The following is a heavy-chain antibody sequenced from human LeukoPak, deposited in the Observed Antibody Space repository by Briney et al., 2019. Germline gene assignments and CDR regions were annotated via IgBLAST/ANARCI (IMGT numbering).Heavy chain of an antibody. D-gene: IGHD4-17*01. CDR2: IKSRSAGGTI. Sequence: EPGGSLRLSCAASGFTFNNAWMSWIRQVPGKGLEWVGRIKSRSAGGTIDYPALVKGRFIISRDDSKNMLYLQMNSLKIEDTAVYYCTTDLGDYGDYIREWGQGTLVTVSS. CDR3: TTDLGDYGDYIRE. CDR1: GFTFNNAW. J-gene: IGHJ4*02. V-gene: IGHV3-15*01.